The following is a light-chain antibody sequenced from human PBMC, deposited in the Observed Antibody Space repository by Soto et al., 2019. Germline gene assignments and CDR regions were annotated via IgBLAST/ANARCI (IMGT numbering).Light chain of an antibody. CDR1: KSISSY. V-gene: IGKV1-39*01. J-gene: IGKJ3*01. Sequence: DIQMTQSPSSLSASVGDRVTITCRASKSISSYLNWYQQKTGKAPKLLIYAATSLQRGVPSSFSGSGSGTDFALTISSLQPEDFATDYIKPSYSTPLTFGPETKVDIK. CDR2: AAT. CDR3: KPSYSTPLT.